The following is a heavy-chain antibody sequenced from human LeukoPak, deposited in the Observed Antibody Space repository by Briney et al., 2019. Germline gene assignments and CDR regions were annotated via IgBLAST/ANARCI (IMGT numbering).Heavy chain of an antibody. CDR2: ISSSGSTI. CDR1: GFTFSDYY. D-gene: IGHD3-22*01. Sequence: PGGSLRLSCAASGFTFSDYYMSWIRQAPGKGLEWVSYISSSGSTIYYADSVKGRFTISRDNAKNSLYLQMNSLRAEDTAVYYCARDLDYYDSSGYHEKYNWLDPWGQGTLVTVSS. V-gene: IGHV3-11*04. J-gene: IGHJ5*02. CDR3: ARDLDYYDSSGYHEKYNWLDP.